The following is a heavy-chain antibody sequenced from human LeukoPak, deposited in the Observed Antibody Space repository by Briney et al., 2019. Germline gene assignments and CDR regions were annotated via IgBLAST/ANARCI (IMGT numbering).Heavy chain of an antibody. D-gene: IGHD6-13*01. Sequence: SETLSLTCAVSGASISSYYWSWTRQPPGKGLEWIGHFYYSGSTNYNPSLKSRVTISVDTSKYQFSLNLSSVTAADTAVYYCARDGGYPLGAFDIWGQGTMVTVSS. CDR1: GASISSYY. CDR3: ARDGGYPLGAFDI. J-gene: IGHJ3*02. V-gene: IGHV4-59*01. CDR2: FYYSGST.